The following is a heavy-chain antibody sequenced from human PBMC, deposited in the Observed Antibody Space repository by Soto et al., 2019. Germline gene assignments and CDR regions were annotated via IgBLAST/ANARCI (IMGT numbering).Heavy chain of an antibody. V-gene: IGHV3-23*01. CDR1: GFTFSAYG. D-gene: IGHD1-1*01. CDR3: AKGYKQQPFDY. J-gene: IGHJ4*02. CDR2: ISGSGATT. Sequence: GGSLRLSCSASGFTFSAYGMSWVRQAPGKGVEWVSGISGSGATTNYAESVKGRFTLSRDNAKNMLYLQMNSLRAEDTAIYYCAKGYKQQPFDYWGQGTLVTVSS.